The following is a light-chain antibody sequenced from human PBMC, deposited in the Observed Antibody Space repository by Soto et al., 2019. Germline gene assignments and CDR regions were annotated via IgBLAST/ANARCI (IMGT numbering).Light chain of an antibody. CDR3: QRYNNWPLT. V-gene: IGKV3-15*01. Sequence: MTQSPSTLSASVGDRVTLSCRASQGIGSTLAWYQQKPGQTPRLLIYDSSTRAIGIPTRFSGSRSGTEFTLTINGLQSEDFAVYYCQRYNNWPLTFGGGTKVDIK. J-gene: IGKJ4*01. CDR2: DSS. CDR1: QGIGST.